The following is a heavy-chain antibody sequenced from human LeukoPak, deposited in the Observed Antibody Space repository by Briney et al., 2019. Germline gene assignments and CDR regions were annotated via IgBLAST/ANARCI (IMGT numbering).Heavy chain of an antibody. CDR1: GFTFSSYW. CDR3: VKDLSARSSSEDY. J-gene: IGHJ4*02. CDR2: ISGSGGST. D-gene: IGHD6-6*01. Sequence: GGSLRLSCAASGFTFSSYWMHWVRQAPGKGLEWVSAISGSGGSTYYADSVKGRFTISRDNSKNTLYLQMNSLRAEDTAVYYCVKDLSARSSSEDYWGQGTLVTVSS. V-gene: IGHV3-23*01.